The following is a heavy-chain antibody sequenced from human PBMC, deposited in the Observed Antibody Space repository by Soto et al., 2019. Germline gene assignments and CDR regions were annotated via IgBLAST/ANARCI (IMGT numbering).Heavy chain of an antibody. CDR2: ISPMSGAA. D-gene: IGHD3-10*01. J-gene: IGHJ4*02. V-gene: IGHV1-69*19. CDR1: GGTFNTYA. Sequence: QVQLVQSGAEMKKPGSSVKVSCQSSGGTFNTYAMNWVRHAPGQGPEWMGDISPMSGAANYAPKFQGRVTITADESTGTSYMQLISLTSEDTALYFCAREVQVHTPAFVCWGQGTLVTVSS. CDR3: AREVQVHTPAFVC.